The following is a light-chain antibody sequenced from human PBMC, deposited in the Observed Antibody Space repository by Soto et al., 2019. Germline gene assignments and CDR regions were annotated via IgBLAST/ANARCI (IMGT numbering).Light chain of an antibody. CDR3: EHYGSAAT. J-gene: IGKJ1*01. CDR2: GAS. V-gene: IGKV3-20*01. Sequence: ELVFTQSPCTLSLSPGARATLSCRASQSVSNNYLAWYQQKPGQARRLLIYGASNRATGIPDRFSGSGSGTEFTLTISRMEPEDYAVEDKEHYGSAATFGQGTKVDIK. CDR1: QSVSNNY.